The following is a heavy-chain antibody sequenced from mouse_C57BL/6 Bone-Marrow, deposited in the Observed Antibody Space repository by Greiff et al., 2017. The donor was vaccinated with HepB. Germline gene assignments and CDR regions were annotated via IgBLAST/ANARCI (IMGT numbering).Heavy chain of an antibody. Sequence: EVKLVESGGGLVQPGGSMKLSCVASGFTFSNYWMNWVRQSPEKGLVWVAQIRLKSDNYATHYAESVKGRFTISRDDSKSSVYLQMNNLRAEDTGIYYCTGLYYYGSSSAWFAYWGQGTLVTVSA. CDR2: IRLKSDNYAT. J-gene: IGHJ3*01. CDR1: GFTFSNYW. D-gene: IGHD1-1*01. CDR3: TGLYYYGSSSAWFAY. V-gene: IGHV6-3*01.